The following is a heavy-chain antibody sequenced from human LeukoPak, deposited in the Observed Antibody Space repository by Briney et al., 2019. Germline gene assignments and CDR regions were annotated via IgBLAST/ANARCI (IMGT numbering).Heavy chain of an antibody. CDR2: IYYSGST. J-gene: IGHJ4*02. CDR3: ARMYSSSSVIDY. V-gene: IGHV4-39*07. D-gene: IGHD6-6*01. Sequence: SQTLSPTCTVSGGSITSSSYYWGWIRQPPGKGLEWRGSIYYSGSTYYNPSLKSRVTISVDTSKNQFSLKLSSVTAADTAVYYCARMYSSSSVIDYWGQGTLVTVSS. CDR1: GGSITSSSYY.